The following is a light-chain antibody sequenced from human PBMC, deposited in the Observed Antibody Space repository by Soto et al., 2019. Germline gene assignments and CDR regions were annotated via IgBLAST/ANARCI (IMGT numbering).Light chain of an antibody. CDR2: KAS. J-gene: IGKJ1*01. CDR1: QSISSW. V-gene: IGKV1-5*03. Sequence: DIQMTQSPSTLSASVGDRVTITCRASQSISSWLAWYQQKPWKAPKLLIYKASSLESGVPSRFSGSRSGTEFTLTISSLPPDDFATYYCQQYNSYSWTFGQGSKVEIK. CDR3: QQYNSYSWT.